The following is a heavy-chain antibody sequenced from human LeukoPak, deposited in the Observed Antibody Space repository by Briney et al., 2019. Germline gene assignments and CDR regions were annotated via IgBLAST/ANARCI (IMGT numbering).Heavy chain of an antibody. V-gene: IGHV1-46*01. D-gene: IGHD2-21*02. CDR1: GYTFTSYY. CDR2: INPSGGST. CDR3: ARGATRYCGGDCYHIGP. Sequence: ASVKVSCKASGYTFTSYYMHWVRQAPGQGLEWMGIINPSGGSTSYAQKFQGRVTMTRDTSTSTVYMELSSLRSEDTAVYYCARGATRYCGGDCYHIGPWGQGTLVTVSS. J-gene: IGHJ5*02.